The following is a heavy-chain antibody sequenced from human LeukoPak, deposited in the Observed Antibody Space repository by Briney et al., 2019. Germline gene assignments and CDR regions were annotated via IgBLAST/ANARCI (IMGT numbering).Heavy chain of an antibody. Sequence: SETLSLTCAVYGGSFSGYYWSWIRQPPGKGLEWIGEINHSGSTNYNPSLKSRVTISVDTSKNQFSLKLSSVTAADTAVYYCARGRGFDPWGQGTLVTVSS. J-gene: IGHJ5*02. CDR1: GGSFSGYY. V-gene: IGHV4-34*01. CDR3: ARGRGFDP. CDR2: INHSGST.